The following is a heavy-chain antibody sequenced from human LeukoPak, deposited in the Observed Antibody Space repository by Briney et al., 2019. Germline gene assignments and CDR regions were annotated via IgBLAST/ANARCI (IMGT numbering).Heavy chain of an antibody. V-gene: IGHV4-59*01. J-gene: IGHJ3*02. D-gene: IGHD3-16*01. CDR2: IYYSGST. CDR3: ARDDDGAFDI. CDR1: GGSISSYY. Sequence: PSETLSLTCTVSGGSISSYYWSWIRQPPGKGLEWIGYIYYSGSTNYNPSLKSRVTISVDTSKNQFSLKLSSVTAADTAVYYCARDDDGAFDIWGQGTMVTVSS.